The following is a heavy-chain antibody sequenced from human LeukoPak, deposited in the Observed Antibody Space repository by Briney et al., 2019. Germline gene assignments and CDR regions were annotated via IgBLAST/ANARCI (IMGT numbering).Heavy chain of an antibody. CDR3: ARGTMAAGFDP. D-gene: IGHD4/OR15-4a*01. Sequence: SETLSLTCTVSGGSISTYYWNWIRQPAGKGLEWIGRIYSSGSTNYNPSLKSRVTVSLDTSENQFSLKLNSVTAADTAIYYCARGTMAAGFDPWGQGTLVTVSS. CDR2: IYSSGST. J-gene: IGHJ5*02. V-gene: IGHV4-4*07. CDR1: GGSISTYY.